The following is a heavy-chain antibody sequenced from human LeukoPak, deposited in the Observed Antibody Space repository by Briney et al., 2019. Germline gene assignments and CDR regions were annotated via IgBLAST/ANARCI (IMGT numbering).Heavy chain of an antibody. J-gene: IGHJ1*01. V-gene: IGHV4-59*08. Sequence: KPSETLSLTCTVSGGSISSYYWSWIRQPPGKGLEWIGYISYSGSTNYNPSLKSRVTISVDTSKNQFSLKLTSVTAADTAVYYCARGSGDYATSDAEYFQHWGQGTLVTVSS. CDR2: ISYSGST. D-gene: IGHD4-17*01. CDR1: GGSISSYY. CDR3: ARGSGDYATSDAEYFQH.